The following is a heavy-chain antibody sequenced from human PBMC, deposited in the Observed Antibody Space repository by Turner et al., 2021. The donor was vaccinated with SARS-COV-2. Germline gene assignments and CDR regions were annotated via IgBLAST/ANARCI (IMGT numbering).Heavy chain of an antibody. D-gene: IGHD1-1*01. V-gene: IGHV4-59*08. CDR3: ARHQGSTSGYDHGMNV. CDR2: FYKIGSI. CDR1: GGSISSKS. J-gene: IGHJ6*02. Sequence: QVQLQESGPGLVRPSETLPLTCTVSGGSISSKSWSWIRQSPGRGLEWIGYFYKIGSIDYNPTLRSRVTISVDTSKNQLSLNLISMTAADTAVYYCARHQGSTSGYDHGMNVWGQGTAVIVSS.